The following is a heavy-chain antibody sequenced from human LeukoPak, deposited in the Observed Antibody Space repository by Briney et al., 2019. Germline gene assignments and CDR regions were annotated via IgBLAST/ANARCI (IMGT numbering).Heavy chain of an antibody. CDR2: ISYDGSNK. V-gene: IGHV3-30-3*01. Sequence: PGGSLRLSCAAPGFSFSSNWMGWVRQAPGKGLEWVAVISYDGSNKYYADSVKGRFTISRDNSKNTLYLQMNSLRAEDTAVYYCLGGAVVGNWGQGTLVTVSS. CDR3: LGGAVVGN. J-gene: IGHJ4*02. D-gene: IGHD6-19*01. CDR1: GFSFSSNW.